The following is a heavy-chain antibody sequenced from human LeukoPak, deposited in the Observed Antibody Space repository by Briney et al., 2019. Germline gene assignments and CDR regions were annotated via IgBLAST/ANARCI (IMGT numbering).Heavy chain of an antibody. CDR1: GGFFSGYY. Sequence: SETLSLTCGVSGGFFSGYYWTWIRRPPGKGLEWIGESNDSGGTSYSPSLRGRLRISVDRSNNQFSLRLSSVTAADTAVYYCARGTFGSRRESSSYYFYMDVWGKGTTVTVSS. V-gene: IGHV4-34*01. D-gene: IGHD3-10*01. J-gene: IGHJ6*03. CDR2: SNDSGGT. CDR3: ARGTFGSRRESSSYYFYMDV.